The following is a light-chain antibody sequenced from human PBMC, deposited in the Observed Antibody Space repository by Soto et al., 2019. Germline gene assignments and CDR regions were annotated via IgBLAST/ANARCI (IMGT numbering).Light chain of an antibody. CDR1: RSDVGGYNY. CDR3: SSYTSSSMGV. Sequence: QSVLTQPASVSGSPGQSITISCTGTRSDVGGYNYVYWHQQHPGKAPKLMIYDVTNRPSGVSDRFSGSKSGNTASLTISGLQAEDEADYYCSSYTSSSMGVSGTGTKVTVL. J-gene: IGLJ1*01. V-gene: IGLV2-14*01. CDR2: DVT.